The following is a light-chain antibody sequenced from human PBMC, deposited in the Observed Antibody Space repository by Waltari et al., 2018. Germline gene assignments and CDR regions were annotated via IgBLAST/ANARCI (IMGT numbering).Light chain of an antibody. Sequence: EIVLTQSPATLSLSLGERATLSCRASQSVRNSLAWYQLRPGQAPRLLIYDTSNRATGIPARFSASGSETDFTLTISSLEPEDLAVYYCQQCSNWPLTFGQGTKVEIK. CDR1: QSVRNS. V-gene: IGKV3-11*01. CDR3: QQCSNWPLT. J-gene: IGKJ1*01. CDR2: DTS.